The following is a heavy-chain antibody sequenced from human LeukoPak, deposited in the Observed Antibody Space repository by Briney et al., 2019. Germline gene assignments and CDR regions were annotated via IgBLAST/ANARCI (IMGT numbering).Heavy chain of an antibody. CDR3: ATDHSGSSGWFDP. CDR2: FDPEDGET. V-gene: IGHV1-24*01. CDR1: GYTLTELS. D-gene: IGHD1-26*01. Sequence: GASVKVSCKVSGYTLTELSMHWVRQAPGKGLEWMGGFDPEDGETIYAQKFQGSVTMTEDTSTDTAYMELSSLRSEDTAVYYCATDHSGSSGWFDPWGQGTLVTVSS. J-gene: IGHJ5*02.